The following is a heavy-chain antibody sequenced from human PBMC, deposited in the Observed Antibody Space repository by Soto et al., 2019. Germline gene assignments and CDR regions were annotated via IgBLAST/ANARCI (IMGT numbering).Heavy chain of an antibody. CDR1: GFTFSNAW. Sequence: GGSLRLSCAASGFTFSNAWINWVRQTPGRGLEWVSAISGSGGSTYYADSVKGRFTISRDNAKNSLYLQMNSLRAEDTAVYYCARATPEYWFLFLHLAPLDYWGQGTLVTVSS. J-gene: IGHJ4*02. CDR2: ISGSGGST. CDR3: ARATPEYWFLFLHLAPLDY. D-gene: IGHD3-9*01. V-gene: IGHV3-21*01.